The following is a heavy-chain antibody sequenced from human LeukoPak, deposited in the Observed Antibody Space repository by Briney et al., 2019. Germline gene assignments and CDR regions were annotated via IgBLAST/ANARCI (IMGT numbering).Heavy chain of an antibody. CDR1: GYTLTELS. V-gene: IGHV1-24*01. Sequence: ASVKVSCKVSGYTLTELSMHWVRQAPGKGLEWMGGFDPEDGETIYAQKFQGRVTMTEDTSTDTAYMELSSLRSEDTAVYYCAKNIAAADSSGYYYYYMDVWGKGTTVTVSS. D-gene: IGHD6-13*01. J-gene: IGHJ6*03. CDR2: FDPEDGET. CDR3: AKNIAAADSSGYYYYYMDV.